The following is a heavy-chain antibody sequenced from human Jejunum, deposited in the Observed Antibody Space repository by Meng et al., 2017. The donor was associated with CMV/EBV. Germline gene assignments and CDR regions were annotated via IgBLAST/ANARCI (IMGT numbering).Heavy chain of an antibody. CDR2: IKQDGSEK. Sequence: AASGFTFTKNWMTWVRQAPGKGLEWVASIKQDGSEKDYVDSVKGRFTISRDNAKNSLFLQMTSLRAEDTAIYYCVRDQMGIIDFDYWGQGTLVTVSS. D-gene: IGHD5-24*01. CDR3: VRDQMGIIDFDY. CDR1: GFTFTKNW. J-gene: IGHJ4*02. V-gene: IGHV3-7*01.